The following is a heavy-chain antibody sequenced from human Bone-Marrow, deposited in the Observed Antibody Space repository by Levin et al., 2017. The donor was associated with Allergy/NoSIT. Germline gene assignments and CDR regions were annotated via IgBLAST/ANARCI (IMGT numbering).Heavy chain of an antibody. D-gene: IGHD3-16*01. CDR3: AKARTAHWGEGAFDV. J-gene: IGHJ3*01. Sequence: GESLKISCAASGFSFSSYVMAWVRQAPGKGLEWVSVIIGPGDTTYYADSVKGRFTISRDNSKNTVFLQMSRLRVEDTAVYYCAKARTAHWGEGAFDVWGQGTLVTVSS. V-gene: IGHV3-23*01. CDR2: IIGPGDTT. CDR1: GFSFSSYV.